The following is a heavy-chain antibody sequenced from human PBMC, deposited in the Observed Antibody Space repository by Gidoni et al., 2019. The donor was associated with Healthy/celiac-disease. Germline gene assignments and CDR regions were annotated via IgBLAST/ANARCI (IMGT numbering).Heavy chain of an antibody. CDR3: TRVPPTFYGDRRTYFDY. CDR2: IRSKAYGGTT. J-gene: IGHJ4*02. V-gene: IGHV3-49*04. D-gene: IGHD4-17*01. Sequence: EVQLVESGGGLVQPGRSLRLSCTASGFTFGDYAMSWVRQAPGKGLEWVGFIRSKAYGGTTEYAASVKGRFTISRDDSKSIAYLQMNSLKTEDTAVYYCTRVPPTFYGDRRTYFDYWGQGTLVTVSS. CDR1: GFTFGDYA.